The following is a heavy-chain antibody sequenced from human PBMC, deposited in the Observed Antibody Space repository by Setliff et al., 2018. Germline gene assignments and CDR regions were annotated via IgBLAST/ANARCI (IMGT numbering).Heavy chain of an antibody. CDR2: IYYSGGT. J-gene: IGHJ4*02. Sequence: PSETLSLTCTVSGGSISSSSYYWGWIRQPPGKGLEWIGSIYYSGGTYYNPSLKSRVTISVDTSKNQFSLKLSSVTAADTAVYYCARDRITIFGVVIPFDYWGQGTLVTVSS. CDR3: ARDRITIFGVVIPFDY. CDR1: GGSISSSSYY. V-gene: IGHV4-39*07. D-gene: IGHD3-3*01.